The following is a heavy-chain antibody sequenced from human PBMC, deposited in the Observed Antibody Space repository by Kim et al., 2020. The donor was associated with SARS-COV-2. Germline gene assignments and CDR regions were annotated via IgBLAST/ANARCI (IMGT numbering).Heavy chain of an antibody. V-gene: IGHV3-66*01. J-gene: IGHJ4*02. CDR1: GITVTTNY. Sequence: GGSLRLSCAVSGITVTTNYMNWVRQAPGKGLEWVSTIYSGGTTYYADSVKGRFTISRDTSKNTLYLQMNSLRAEDTALYYCAREPYSSTWLDYWGPGTLVTVSS. D-gene: IGHD6-13*01. CDR2: IYSGGTT. CDR3: AREPYSSTWLDY.